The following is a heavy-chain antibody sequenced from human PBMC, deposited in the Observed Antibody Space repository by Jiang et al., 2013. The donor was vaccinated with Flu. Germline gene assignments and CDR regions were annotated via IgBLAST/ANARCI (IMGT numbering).Heavy chain of an antibody. V-gene: IGHV4-59*01. Sequence: TNYNPSLKSRVTISVDTSKNRFSLKLSSVTAADTAVYYCARVNPNDTSGYYSLDHWGQGSPGRRLL. CDR2: T. J-gene: IGHJ4*02. CDR3: ARVNPNDTSGYYSLDH. D-gene: IGHD3-22*01.